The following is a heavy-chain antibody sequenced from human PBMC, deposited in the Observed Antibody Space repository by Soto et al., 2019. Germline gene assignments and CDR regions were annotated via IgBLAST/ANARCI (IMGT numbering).Heavy chain of an antibody. D-gene: IGHD5-12*01. Sequence: GESLKISCKGSGYSLNMYWIAWVRQMPGQGLEWMGIINPGDSDTTYSSCFQGQATISADKTISTVYLQLSSLKASDTAMYYCAGQLRYMATINNDAFDIWGQGTMVTVSS. CDR2: INPGDSDT. V-gene: IGHV5-51*01. CDR3: AGQLRYMATINNDAFDI. J-gene: IGHJ3*02. CDR1: GYSLNMYW.